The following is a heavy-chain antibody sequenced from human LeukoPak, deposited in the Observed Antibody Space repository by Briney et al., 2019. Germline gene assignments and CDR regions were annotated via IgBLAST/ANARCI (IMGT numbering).Heavy chain of an antibody. J-gene: IGHJ3*02. V-gene: IGHV3-23*01. D-gene: IGHD4-17*01. CDR2: ISGSGGST. CDR3: ARATTVTTYRPDAFDI. CDR1: GFTFSSYA. Sequence: GGSLRLSCAASGFTFSSYAMSWVRQAPGKGLEWVSAISGSGGSTYYADSVKGRSTISRDNSKNTLYLQMNSLRAEDTAVYYCARATTVTTYRPDAFDIWGQGTMVTVSS.